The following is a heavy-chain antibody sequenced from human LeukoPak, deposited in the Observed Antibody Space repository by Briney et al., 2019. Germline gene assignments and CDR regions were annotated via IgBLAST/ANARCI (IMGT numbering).Heavy chain of an antibody. CDR2: ISGYNGNT. CDR3: ARVDYGDSYPVYYYYYMDV. D-gene: IGHD4-17*01. Sequence: ASVKVSCKASGYTFTSYGISWVRQAPGQGLEWMGWISGYNGNTNYAQQRLQGRVTMTTDTSTSTAYMELRSLRSDDTAVYYCARVDYGDSYPVYYYYYMDVWGKGTTVTVSS. V-gene: IGHV1-18*01. CDR1: GYTFTSYG. J-gene: IGHJ6*03.